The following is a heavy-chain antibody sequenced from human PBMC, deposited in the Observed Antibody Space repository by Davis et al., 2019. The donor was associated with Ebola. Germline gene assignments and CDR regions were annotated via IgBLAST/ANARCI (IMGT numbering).Heavy chain of an antibody. V-gene: IGHV4-39*01. J-gene: IGHJ5*02. Sequence: SETLSLTCTVSGGSISSSSYYWSWIRQPPGKGLEWIGSIYYSGSTYYNPSLKSRVTISVDTSKNQFSLKLSSVTAADTAVYYCARVLLWFGELPNWFDPWGQGTLVTVSS. CDR1: GGSISSSSYY. CDR3: ARVLLWFGELPNWFDP. D-gene: IGHD3-10*01. CDR2: IYYSGST.